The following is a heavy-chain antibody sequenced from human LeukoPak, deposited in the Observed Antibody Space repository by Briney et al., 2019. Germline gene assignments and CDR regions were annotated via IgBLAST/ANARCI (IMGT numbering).Heavy chain of an antibody. Sequence: GGSLRLSCAASGHTFSSYTMNWVRQAPGKGLEWVSSITSSSSYIYYADSVKGRVTISRDNAKNSLYLQMNSLRAEDTAVYYCAKDQDCSSNSCYNAFDIWGQGTMVTVSS. CDR2: ITSSSSYI. V-gene: IGHV3-21*01. J-gene: IGHJ3*02. D-gene: IGHD2-2*02. CDR1: GHTFSSYT. CDR3: AKDQDCSSNSCYNAFDI.